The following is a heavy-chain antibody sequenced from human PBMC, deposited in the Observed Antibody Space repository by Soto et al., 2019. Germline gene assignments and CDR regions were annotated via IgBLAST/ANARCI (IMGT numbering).Heavy chain of an antibody. CDR2: INHSGST. D-gene: IGHD4-4*01. Sequence: PSETLSLTCAVYGGSFSCYYWSWIRQPPGKGLEWIGEINHSGSTNYNPSLKSRVTISVDTSKNQFSLKLSSVTAADTAVYYCARVKATVTTRATYYYYGMDVWGQGTTVTVSS. CDR3: ARVKATVTTRATYYYYGMDV. CDR1: GGSFSCYY. J-gene: IGHJ6*02. V-gene: IGHV4-34*01.